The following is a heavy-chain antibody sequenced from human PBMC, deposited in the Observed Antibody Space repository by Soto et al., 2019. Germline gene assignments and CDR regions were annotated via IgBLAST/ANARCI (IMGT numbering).Heavy chain of an antibody. CDR1: GYTFTSYG. CDR3: ARLAVDTAMVMLLSAMDV. Sequence: ASVKVSCKASGYTFTSYGISWVRQAPGQGLEWMGWISAYNGNTNYAQKLQGRVTMTTDTSTSTAYMELRSLRSDDTAVYYCARLAVDTAMVMLLSAMDVWGQGTTVTVSS. CDR2: ISAYNGNT. D-gene: IGHD5-18*01. J-gene: IGHJ6*02. V-gene: IGHV1-18*01.